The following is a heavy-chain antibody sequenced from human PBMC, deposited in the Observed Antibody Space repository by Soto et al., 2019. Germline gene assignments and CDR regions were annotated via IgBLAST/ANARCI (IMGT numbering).Heavy chain of an antibody. J-gene: IGHJ3*02. D-gene: IGHD3-3*01. V-gene: IGHV1-18*01. Sequence: ASVKVSCKASGYTFTSYGISWVRQAPGQGLEWMGWISAYNGNTNYAQKLQGRVTMTTDTSTSTAYMELRSLRSDDTAVYYCARGRFGVDIADAFDIWGQGTMVTVSS. CDR3: ARGRFGVDIADAFDI. CDR2: ISAYNGNT. CDR1: GYTFTSYG.